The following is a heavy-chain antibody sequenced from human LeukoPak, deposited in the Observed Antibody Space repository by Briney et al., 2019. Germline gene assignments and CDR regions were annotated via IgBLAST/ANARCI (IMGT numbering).Heavy chain of an antibody. CDR2: IYSTGST. V-gene: IGHV4-61*02. CDR3: AREDGYIRGLYDY. D-gene: IGHD3-10*02. J-gene: IGHJ4*02. Sequence: SETLSLTCTVSGGSISSGSYYWSWIRQSAGKGLEWIGRIYSTGSTSYNPSLKSRVTISVDTSKNQFSLKLSSVTAADTAVYYCAREDGYIRGLYDYWGQGTLVTVSS. CDR1: GGSISSGSYY.